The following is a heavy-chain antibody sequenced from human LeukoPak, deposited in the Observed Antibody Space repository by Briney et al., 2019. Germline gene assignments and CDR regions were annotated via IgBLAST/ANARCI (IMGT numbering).Heavy chain of an antibody. J-gene: IGHJ4*02. CDR2: IIPIFGTA. CDR3: ASRPPSPSYYYDSSGYYFDY. Sequence: SVKVSCKASGYTFTSYAISWVRQAPGQGLEWMGGIIPIFGTANYAQKFQGRVTITADKSTSTAYMELSSLRSEDTAVYYCASRPPSPSYYYDSSGYYFDYWGQGTLVTVSS. D-gene: IGHD3-22*01. CDR1: GYTFTSYA. V-gene: IGHV1-69*06.